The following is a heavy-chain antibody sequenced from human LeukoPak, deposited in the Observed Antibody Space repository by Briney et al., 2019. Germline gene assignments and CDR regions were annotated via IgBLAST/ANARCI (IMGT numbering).Heavy chain of an antibody. J-gene: IGHJ4*02. V-gene: IGHV4-4*02. CDR2: IYHSGST. Sequence: SETLSLTCAVSGGSINSTNWWSWVRQPPEKGLEWIGEIYHSGSTNYNPSLKSRVTMSIDKSKNQFSLRLTSVTAAGTAVYYCARAKLDYVWGSYRYTADYYFDYWGQGTLVTVSS. D-gene: IGHD3-16*02. CDR1: GGSINSTNW. CDR3: ARAKLDYVWGSYRYTADYYFDY.